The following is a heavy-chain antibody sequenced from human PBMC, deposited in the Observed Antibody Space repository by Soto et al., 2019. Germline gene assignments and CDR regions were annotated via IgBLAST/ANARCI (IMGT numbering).Heavy chain of an antibody. J-gene: IGHJ4*02. Sequence: SLTGTVSGGSISSSSYYWGWIRQPPGKGLEWIGSIYYSGSTYYNPSLKSRVTISVDTSKNQFSLKLSSVTAADTAVYYWASNRYGYTIYDYWGQGTLVTVSS. CDR1: GGSISSSSYY. V-gene: IGHV4-39*01. D-gene: IGHD5-18*01. CDR3: ASNRYGYTIYDY. CDR2: IYYSGST.